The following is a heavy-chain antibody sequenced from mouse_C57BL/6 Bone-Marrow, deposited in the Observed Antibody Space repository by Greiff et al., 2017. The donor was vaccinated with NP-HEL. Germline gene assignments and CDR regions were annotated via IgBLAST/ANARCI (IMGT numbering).Heavy chain of an antibody. V-gene: IGHV1-18*01. Sequence: EVQLQQSGPELVKPGASVKIPCKASGYTFTDYNMDWVKQSHGKSLEWIGDINPNNGGTIYNQKFKGKATLTVDKSSSTAYMELRSLTSEDTAVYYCARRRAWITTVVFDGWGKGATLTVSS. CDR2: INPNNGGT. D-gene: IGHD1-1*01. CDR1: GYTFTDYN. CDR3: ARRRAWITTVVFDG. J-gene: IGHJ2*01.